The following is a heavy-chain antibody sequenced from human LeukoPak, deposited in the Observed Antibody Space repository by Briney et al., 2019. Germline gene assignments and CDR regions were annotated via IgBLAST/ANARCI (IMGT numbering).Heavy chain of an antibody. CDR2: INPSGGST. CDR3: ARNPILTGYRKRFYFDY. D-gene: IGHD3-9*01. J-gene: IGHJ4*02. Sequence: ASVKVSCKASGYTFTSYYMHWVRQAPGQGLEWTGIINPSGGSTSYAQKFQGRVTMTRDTSTSTVYMELSSLRSEDTAVYYCARNPILTGYRKRFYFDYWGQGTLVTVSS. V-gene: IGHV1-46*01. CDR1: GYTFTSYY.